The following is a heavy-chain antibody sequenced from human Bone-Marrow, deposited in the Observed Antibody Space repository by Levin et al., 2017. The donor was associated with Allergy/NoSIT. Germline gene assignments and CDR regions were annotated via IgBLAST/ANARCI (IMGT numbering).Heavy chain of an antibody. CDR3: ARDLVWEMATIGQFDY. Sequence: VASVKVSCKASGGTFSSYAISWVRQAPGQGLEWMGGIIPIFGTANYAKKFQGRVTITADESTSTAYMELSSLRSEDTAVYYCARDLVWEMATIGQFDYWGQGTLVTVSS. CDR1: GGTFSSYA. CDR2: IIPIFGTA. D-gene: IGHD5-24*01. V-gene: IGHV1-69*13. J-gene: IGHJ4*02.